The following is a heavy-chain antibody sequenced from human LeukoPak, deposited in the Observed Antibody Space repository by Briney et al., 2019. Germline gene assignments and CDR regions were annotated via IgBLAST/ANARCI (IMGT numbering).Heavy chain of an antibody. V-gene: IGHV3-21*01. CDR1: GFTFDDYA. Sequence: PGRSLRLSCAASGFTFDDYAMHWVRQAPGKGLEWVSSISSSSSYIYYADSVKGRFTISRDNAKNSLYLQMNSLRAEDTAVYYCARDLAVTTIYYYYYMDVWGKGTTVTVSS. D-gene: IGHD4-11*01. CDR3: ARDLAVTTIYYYYYMDV. CDR2: ISSSSSYI. J-gene: IGHJ6*03.